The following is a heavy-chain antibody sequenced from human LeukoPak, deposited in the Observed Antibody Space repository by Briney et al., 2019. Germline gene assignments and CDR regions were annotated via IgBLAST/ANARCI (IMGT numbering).Heavy chain of an antibody. D-gene: IGHD6-13*01. Sequence: KPGGSLRLSCAASGFTFSNAWMSWVRQAPGKGLEWVGRIKSKTDGGTTDYAAPVKGRFTISRDDSKNTLYLQMNSLKTEDTAVYYCTTDSGYSSNWDDAFDIWGQGTMVTVSS. CDR2: IKSKTDGGTT. J-gene: IGHJ3*02. V-gene: IGHV3-15*01. CDR1: GFTFSNAW. CDR3: TTDSGYSSNWDDAFDI.